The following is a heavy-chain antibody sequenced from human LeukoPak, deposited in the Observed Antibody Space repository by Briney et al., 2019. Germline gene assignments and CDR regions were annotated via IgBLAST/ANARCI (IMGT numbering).Heavy chain of an antibody. Sequence: PGGSLRLSCAASGFTFRSYEMKWVRQAPGKAREWVSYISSSGSTIYYADSVQGRFTISRDNAKNSLYLQMNSLRAEDTAVYYCARDSLYYYGSGMEYYGMDVWGQGTTVTVSS. CDR2: ISSSGSTI. D-gene: IGHD3-10*01. V-gene: IGHV3-48*03. CDR3: ARDSLYYYGSGMEYYGMDV. CDR1: GFTFRSYE. J-gene: IGHJ6*02.